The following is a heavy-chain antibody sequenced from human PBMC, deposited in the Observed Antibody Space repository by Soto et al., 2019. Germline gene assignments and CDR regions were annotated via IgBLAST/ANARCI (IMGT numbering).Heavy chain of an antibody. CDR2: IWFDGSNK. Sequence: LRLSCAASGFTLSNFGIHWVRQAPCKGLEWVAVIWFDGSNKYYADSVKGRFTISRDNSKNRLYLQMNSLRAEDTAVYYCARDYYDGSDYYYSPFDYWGQGSLGTVSS. D-gene: IGHD3-22*01. CDR1: GFTLSNFG. V-gene: IGHV3-33*01. CDR3: ARDYYDGSDYYYSPFDY. J-gene: IGHJ4*02.